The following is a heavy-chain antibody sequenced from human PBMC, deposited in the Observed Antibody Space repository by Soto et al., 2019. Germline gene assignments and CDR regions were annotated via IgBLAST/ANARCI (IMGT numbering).Heavy chain of an antibody. CDR1: GDTFRSYA. Sequence: QVQLVQSGPEVKKPGSSVKVSCESSGDTFRSYAMSWVRQAPGQGLEWMGGIIPFLRTPNYSQKFQGRVTVTADDSTRPTYVELRGLTPQDPAIYFFAKSLCHPPPSPPPPYHYYPMDVWGPGTTVTVPS. V-gene: IGHV1-69*01. CDR2: IIPFLRTP. CDR3: AKSLCHPPPSPPPPYHYYPMDV. J-gene: IGHJ6*02.